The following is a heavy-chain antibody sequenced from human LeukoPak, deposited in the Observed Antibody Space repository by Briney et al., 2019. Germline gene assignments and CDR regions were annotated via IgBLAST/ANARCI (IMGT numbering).Heavy chain of an antibody. CDR2: ISSSSSYI. J-gene: IGHJ5*02. CDR1: GFTFSSYS. Sequence: PGGSLRLSCAASGFTFSSYSMNWVRQAPGKGLEWVSSISSSSSYIYYADSVKGRFTISRDNAKNSLYLQINSLRAEDTAVYYCVREKFCSGTTCYALFDPWGQGTLVTVSS. CDR3: VREKFCSGTTCYALFDP. D-gene: IGHD2-2*01. V-gene: IGHV3-21*01.